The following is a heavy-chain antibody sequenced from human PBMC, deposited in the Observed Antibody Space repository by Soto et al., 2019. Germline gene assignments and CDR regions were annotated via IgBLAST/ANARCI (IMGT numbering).Heavy chain of an antibody. CDR1: RFTFSDFA. Sequence: ESGGGLVQPGGSLTLSCAASRFTFSDFAMSWVRQAPGKGLEWVSSIGGGGTDTYYADSVKGRFTISRDNSKNTLDLQMDSLRAEDTAVYYCAKDAVPYNGKWDWFDSWGQGTLVIVSS. J-gene: IGHJ5*01. V-gene: IGHV3-23*01. CDR2: IGGGGTDT. D-gene: IGHD1-20*01. CDR3: AKDAVPYNGKWDWFDS.